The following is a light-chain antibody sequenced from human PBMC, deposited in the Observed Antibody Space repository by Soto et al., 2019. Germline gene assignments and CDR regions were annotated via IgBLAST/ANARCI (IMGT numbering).Light chain of an antibody. CDR3: SAYAGNNNPYV. V-gene: IGLV2-8*01. CDR2: EVS. CDR1: SSDVGGYNY. Sequence: QSVLTQPPSASGSPGQSVTISCTGTSSDVGGYNYVSWYQHHPGKAPKLMVSEVSKRPSGVPDRFSGSKSGNTASLTVSGLQAEDEAEYYCSAYAGNNNPYVFGTGTTLTVL. J-gene: IGLJ1*01.